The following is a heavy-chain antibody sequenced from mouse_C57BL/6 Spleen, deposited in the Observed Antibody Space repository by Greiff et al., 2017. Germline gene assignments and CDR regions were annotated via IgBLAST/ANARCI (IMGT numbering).Heavy chain of an antibody. CDR3: ARETTVVFGY. D-gene: IGHD1-1*01. CDR2: ISDGGSYT. V-gene: IGHV5-4*01. Sequence: EVKLVEPGGGLVKPGGSLKLSCAASGFTFSSYAMSWVRQTPEKRLEWVATISDGGSYTYYPDNVKGRFTISRDNAKNNLYLQMSQLKSEDTAMYYCARETTVVFGYWGQGTTLTVAS. J-gene: IGHJ2*01. CDR1: GFTFSSYA.